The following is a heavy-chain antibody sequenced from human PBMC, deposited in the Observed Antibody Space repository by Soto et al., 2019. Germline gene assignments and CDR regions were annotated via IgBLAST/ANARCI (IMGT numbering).Heavy chain of an antibody. CDR3: AKDYRDGSGSYGGYYFDY. Sequence: EVQLVESGGGLVQPGRSLRLSCAASGFTFDDYAMHWVRQAPGKGLEWVSGISWNSGSIGYADSVKGRFTISRDNAKNSLYLQMNSLRAEDTALYYCAKDYRDGSGSYGGYYFDYWGQGTLVTVSS. V-gene: IGHV3-9*01. CDR1: GFTFDDYA. J-gene: IGHJ4*02. D-gene: IGHD3-10*01. CDR2: ISWNSGSI.